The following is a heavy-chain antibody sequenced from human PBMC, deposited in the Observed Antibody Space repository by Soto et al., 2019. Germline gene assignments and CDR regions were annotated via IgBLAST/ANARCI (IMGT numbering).Heavy chain of an antibody. J-gene: IGHJ5*02. CDR1: GFTVSGNY. CDR2: IYSTNNT. D-gene: IGHD5-12*01. Sequence: EVQLVESGGGLVQAGGSLRLSCAASGFTVSGNYMAWVRQAPGKGLEWVSIIYSTNNTYYADFVKGRFTMSRDNSKNTMWLQMNSLRAEDTAVYYCARASIVFTMGGWLDPWGQGARVIVSS. V-gene: IGHV3-66*01. CDR3: ARASIVFTMGGWLDP.